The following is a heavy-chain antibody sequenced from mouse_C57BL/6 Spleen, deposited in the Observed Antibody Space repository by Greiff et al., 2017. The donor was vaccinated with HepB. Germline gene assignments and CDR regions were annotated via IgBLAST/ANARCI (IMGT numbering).Heavy chain of an antibody. J-gene: IGHJ4*01. Sequence: EVQRVESGEGLVKPGGSLKLSCAASGFTFSSYAMSWVRQTPEKRLEWVAYISSGGDYIYYADTVKGRFTISRDNARNTLYLQMSSLKSEDTAMYYCTRGGYISNYAFRDAMDYWGQGTSVTVSS. CDR1: GFTFSSYA. CDR2: ISSGGDYI. V-gene: IGHV5-9-1*02. D-gene: IGHD2-5*01. CDR3: TRGGYISNYAFRDAMDY.